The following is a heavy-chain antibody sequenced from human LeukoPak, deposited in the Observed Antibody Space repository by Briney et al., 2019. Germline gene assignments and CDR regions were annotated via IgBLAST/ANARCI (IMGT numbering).Heavy chain of an antibody. CDR1: GGSISSSSYY. CDR2: IYYSGST. CDR3: ARDGRSVGVDAFDI. Sequence: SETLSLTCTVSGGSISSSSYYWGWIRQPPGKGLEWIGSIYYSGSTYYNPSLKSRVTISVDTSKNQFSLKLSSVTAADTAVYYCARDGRSVGVDAFDIWGQGTMVTVSS. D-gene: IGHD3-10*01. J-gene: IGHJ3*02. V-gene: IGHV4-39*07.